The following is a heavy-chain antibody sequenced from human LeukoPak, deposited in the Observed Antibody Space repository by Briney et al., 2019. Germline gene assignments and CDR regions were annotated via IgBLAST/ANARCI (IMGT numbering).Heavy chain of an antibody. Sequence: GGSLRLSCAAPGFTVSSNYMSWVRQAPGEGLEWVSVIYSGGSTYYADSVKGRFTISRDNSKNTLYLQMNSLRAEDTAVYYCARAGAARPPYYYYYMDVWGKGTTVTVSS. CDR3: ARAGAARPPYYYYYMDV. J-gene: IGHJ6*03. D-gene: IGHD6-6*01. V-gene: IGHV3-53*01. CDR2: IYSGGST. CDR1: GFTVSSNY.